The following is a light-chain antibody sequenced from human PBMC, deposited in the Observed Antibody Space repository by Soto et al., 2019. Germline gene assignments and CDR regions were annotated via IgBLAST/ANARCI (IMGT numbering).Light chain of an antibody. J-gene: IGLJ2*01. CDR3: SSYTSISTVV. CDR2: EVS. CDR1: SGDVGGYNY. Sequence: QSVLTQPASVSGSPGQSITISCTGTSGDVGGYNYVSWYQQHPGKAPKLMIYEVSNRPSGVSNRFSGSKSGYTASLTISGLQAEDEADYYCSSYTSISTVVFGGGTKLTVL. V-gene: IGLV2-14*01.